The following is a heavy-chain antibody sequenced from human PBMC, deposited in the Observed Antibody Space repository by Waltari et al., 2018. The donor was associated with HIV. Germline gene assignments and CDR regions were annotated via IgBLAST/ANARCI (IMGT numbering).Heavy chain of an antibody. D-gene: IGHD2-2*01. Sequence: QVHLVQSGPEVKKPGASMKVSCKASGYMFTGHYMHWLRQAPGQGLEWMGWINPIRGGTNYAQTLHGRVTMTRDASINTVYMELKSLRYDDTAMYYCARESGYQLVRWLDPWGQGTRVTVSS. CDR2: INPIRGGT. CDR3: ARESGYQLVRWLDP. V-gene: IGHV1-2*02. CDR1: GYMFTGHY. J-gene: IGHJ5*02.